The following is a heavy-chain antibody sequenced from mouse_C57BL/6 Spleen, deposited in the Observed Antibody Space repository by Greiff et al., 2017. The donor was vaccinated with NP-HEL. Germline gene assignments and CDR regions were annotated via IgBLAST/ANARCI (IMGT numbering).Heavy chain of an antibody. D-gene: IGHD1-1*01. Sequence: VQLQQSGAELVRPGASVKLSCKASGYTFTDYYINWVKQRPGQGLEWIARIYPGSGNTYYNEKFKGKATLTAETSSSTAYMQLSSLTSEDSAVYFCARSDYGSSSAWFAYWGQGTLVTVSA. V-gene: IGHV1-76*01. J-gene: IGHJ3*01. CDR1: GYTFTDYY. CDR3: ARSDYGSSSAWFAY. CDR2: IYPGSGNT.